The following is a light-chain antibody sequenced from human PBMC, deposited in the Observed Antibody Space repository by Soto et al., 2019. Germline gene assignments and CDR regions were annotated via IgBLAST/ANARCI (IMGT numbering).Light chain of an antibody. V-gene: IGKV3-11*01. CDR2: EAS. Sequence: EIVMTQSPATLSVSPGERFTLSCRASQSVRNNLAWYQQKPGQAPRLLIYEASIRATGVPARFSGSGYGTDFTLTISSLEPEDFAVYYCQQRSNWPWTFGQGTKV. CDR3: QQRSNWPWT. J-gene: IGKJ1*01. CDR1: QSVRNN.